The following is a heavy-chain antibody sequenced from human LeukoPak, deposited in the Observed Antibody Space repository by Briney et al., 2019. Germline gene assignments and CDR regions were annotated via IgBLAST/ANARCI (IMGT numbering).Heavy chain of an antibody. CDR2: ISAYNGNT. V-gene: IGHV1-18*01. CDR1: GDTFTSCG. Sequence: ASVKASSRAYGDTFTSCGTSWLRQPPGQGLEGMGWISAYNGNTNYAQKLQGRVTMTTDTSTSTAYMELRSLRSDDTAVYYCARSAAAGTGWFDPWGQGTLVTVSS. J-gene: IGHJ5*02. CDR3: ARSAAAGTGWFDP. D-gene: IGHD6-13*01.